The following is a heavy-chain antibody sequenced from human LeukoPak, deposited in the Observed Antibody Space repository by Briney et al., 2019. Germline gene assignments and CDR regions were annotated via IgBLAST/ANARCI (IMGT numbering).Heavy chain of an antibody. CDR2: ISSSSSTI. CDR3: ARGAFD. J-gene: IGHJ4*02. CDR1: GFSFSSYS. V-gene: IGHV3-48*01. Sequence: GGSLRLSCAASGFSFSSYSMNWVRQAPGKGLEWVSYISSSSSTIYYADSVKGRFTISRDNAKNSLYLQMNSLRADDTAVYYCARGAFDWGQGTLVTVSS.